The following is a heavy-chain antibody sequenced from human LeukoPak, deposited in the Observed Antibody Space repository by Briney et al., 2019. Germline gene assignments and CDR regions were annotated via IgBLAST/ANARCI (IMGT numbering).Heavy chain of an antibody. CDR3: AIIAAAGTTHFDY. CDR1: GFTFSSYG. Sequence: GGSLRLSCAASGFTFSSYGMHWVRQALGKGLEWVAVIWYDGSNKYYADSVKGRFTISRDNSKNTLYLQMNSLRAEDTAVYYCAIIAAAGTTHFDYWGQGTLVTVSS. J-gene: IGHJ4*02. D-gene: IGHD6-13*01. CDR2: IWYDGSNK. V-gene: IGHV3-33*01.